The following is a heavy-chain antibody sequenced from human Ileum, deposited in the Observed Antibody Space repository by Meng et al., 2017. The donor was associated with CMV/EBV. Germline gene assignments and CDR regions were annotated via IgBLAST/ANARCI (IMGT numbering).Heavy chain of an antibody. Sequence: VKVSCKASGYTFTSYYMHWVRQAPGQGLEWMGIINPSGGSTSYAQKFQGRVTMTRDTSTSTVYMELSSLRSEDTAVYYCARDKVVVVPAAIPNYYYYYGMDVWGQGTTVTVSS. D-gene: IGHD2-2*02. CDR1: GYTFTSYY. CDR2: INPSGGST. J-gene: IGHJ6*02. CDR3: ARDKVVVVPAAIPNYYYYYGMDV. V-gene: IGHV1-46*01.